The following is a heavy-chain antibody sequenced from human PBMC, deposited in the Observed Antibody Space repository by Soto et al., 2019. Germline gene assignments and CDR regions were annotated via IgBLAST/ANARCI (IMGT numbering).Heavy chain of an antibody. CDR3: ARGNLGNPTAMVATPLKYGMDV. CDR1: GFTFSSYA. Sequence: VQLVESGGGVVQPGRSLRLSCAASGFTFSSYAMHWVRQAPGKGLEWVAVISYDGSNKYYADSVKGRFTISRDNSKNTLYLQMNSLRAEDTAVYYCARGNLGNPTAMVATPLKYGMDVWGQGTTVTVSS. CDR2: ISYDGSNK. J-gene: IGHJ6*02. V-gene: IGHV3-30-3*01. D-gene: IGHD5-18*01.